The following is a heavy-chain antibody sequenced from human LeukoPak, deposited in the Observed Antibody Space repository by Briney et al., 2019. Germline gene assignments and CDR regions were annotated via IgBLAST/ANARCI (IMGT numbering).Heavy chain of an antibody. V-gene: IGHV4-39*01. CDR2: IYQSGSGSS. CDR1: GGSIISSNYY. CDR3: ARSQRAHALWSY. Sequence: PSETLSLTCSVSGGSIISSNYYWGWIRQPPGKGLEWIGSIYQSGSGSSYYNPSLKSRVTISGDTSKNQLFLKLSSVTAADTAVYYCARSQRAHALWSYWGQGTLVTVSS. J-gene: IGHJ4*02. D-gene: IGHD6-25*01.